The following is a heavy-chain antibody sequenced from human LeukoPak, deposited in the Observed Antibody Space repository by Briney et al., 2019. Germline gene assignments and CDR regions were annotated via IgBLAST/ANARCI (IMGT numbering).Heavy chain of an antibody. CDR1: GFAFGSYA. Sequence: GGSLRLSCTASGFAFGSYAMAWVRQAPGKGLEGVAAIGSDYDRVHEDSVKGRFTISRDNSKSTLYLRMDNLRPEDTAVYFCAKSAGVATIYFDCWGQGALVTVS. D-gene: IGHD5-12*01. V-gene: IGHV3-23*01. J-gene: IGHJ4*02. CDR3: AKSAGVATIYFDC. CDR2: IGSDYDR.